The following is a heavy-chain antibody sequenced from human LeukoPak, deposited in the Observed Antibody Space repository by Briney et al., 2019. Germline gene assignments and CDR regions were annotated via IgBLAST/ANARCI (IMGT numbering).Heavy chain of an antibody. CDR3: ASSRLPGY. J-gene: IGHJ4*02. CDR1: GFTFSSYW. Sequence: GGSLRLSCAASGFTFSSYWTNWVRQAPGKGLEWVAYIKEDGSVKSYADSMKGRFTISRDNAKNSLYLQMNSLRAEDTAVYYCASSRLPGYWGQGTLVTVSS. CDR2: IKEDGSVK. V-gene: IGHV3-7*01.